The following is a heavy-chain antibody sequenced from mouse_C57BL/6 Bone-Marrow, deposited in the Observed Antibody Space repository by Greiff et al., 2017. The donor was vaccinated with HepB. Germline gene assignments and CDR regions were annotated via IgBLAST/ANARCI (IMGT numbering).Heavy chain of an antibody. CDR3: ARFFYSY. CDR2: IDPSDSYT. Sequence: QVQLQQPGAELVKPGASVKLSCKASGYTFTSYWMQWVKQRPGQGLEWIGEIDPSDSYTNYNQKFKGKATLTVDTSSSTAYMQLSSLTSEDSAVYYCARFFYSYWGQGTTLTVSS. J-gene: IGHJ2*01. V-gene: IGHV1-50*01. CDR1: GYTFTSYW. D-gene: IGHD2-1*01.